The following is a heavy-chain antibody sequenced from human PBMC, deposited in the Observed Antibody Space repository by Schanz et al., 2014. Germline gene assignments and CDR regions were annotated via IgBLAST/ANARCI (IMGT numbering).Heavy chain of an antibody. J-gene: IGHJ5*02. CDR1: GFTFSSYW. V-gene: IGHV3-74*01. D-gene: IGHD3-10*01. CDR2: IKSDGSST. Sequence: EVQLVESGGGLVQPGGSLRLSCAASGFTFSSYWMHWVRQVPGKGLVWVSRIKSDGSSTSYADSVKGRFTISRDNAKNTLYLQMNSLRAEDTAVYYCARPALWFGDNCFGPWGQGTLVTVSS. CDR3: ARPALWFGDNCFGP.